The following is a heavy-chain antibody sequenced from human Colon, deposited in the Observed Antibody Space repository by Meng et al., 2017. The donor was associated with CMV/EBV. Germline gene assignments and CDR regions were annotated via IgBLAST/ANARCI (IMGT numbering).Heavy chain of an antibody. CDR3: ARQRGTSFGMSFIAARPDY. J-gene: IGHJ4*02. Sequence: GESLKISCKGSGYSFTSYWIGWVRQMPGKGLEWMGIIYPGDSESRYSPSFQGQVTISADKSTSTAYLQWSSLKASDTAMYYCARQRGTSFGMSFIAARPDYWGQGTLVTVSS. CDR2: IYPGDSES. D-gene: IGHD6-6*01. CDR1: GYSFTSYW. V-gene: IGHV5-51*01.